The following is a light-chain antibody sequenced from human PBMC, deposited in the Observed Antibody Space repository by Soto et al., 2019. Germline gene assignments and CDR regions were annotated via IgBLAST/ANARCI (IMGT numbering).Light chain of an antibody. Sequence: EIVMTRSPATLSLSPGDRATLSCRASQSVTNNLAWYQHKPGQAPSLLIKGASTRATGIPARFSGSGSGTEFTLTISSLQSEDSAVYYCQQYNNWPPAFGQGTKVDIK. CDR2: GAS. CDR3: QQYNNWPPA. J-gene: IGKJ1*01. V-gene: IGKV3-15*01. CDR1: QSVTNN.